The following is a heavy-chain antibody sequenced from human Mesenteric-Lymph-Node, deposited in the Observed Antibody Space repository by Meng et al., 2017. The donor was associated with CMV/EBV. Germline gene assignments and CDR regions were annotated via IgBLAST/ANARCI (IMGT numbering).Heavy chain of an antibody. Sequence: GESLKISCAASGFTVSSNYMSWVRQAPGKGLEWVSVIYSGGNRYYADSAKGRFTISRDNAKNTLELQMNSLRVEDTAVYYCASRTRVTMIRGDYYALDVWGHGTTVTVSS. V-gene: IGHV3-53*01. CDR3: ASRTRVTMIRGDYYALDV. D-gene: IGHD3-16*01. CDR1: GFTVSSNY. CDR2: IYSGGNR. J-gene: IGHJ6*02.